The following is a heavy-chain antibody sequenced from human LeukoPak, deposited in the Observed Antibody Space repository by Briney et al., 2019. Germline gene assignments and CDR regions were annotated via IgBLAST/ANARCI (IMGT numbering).Heavy chain of an antibody. V-gene: IGHV3-23*01. CDR2: ISGTGDYT. CDR3: AKLGGIYSDAFDI. J-gene: IGHJ3*02. Sequence: GGSLRLSCAASGLTSSTYAMSWVRQAPGKGLEWVSAISGTGDYTYYTDSVQGRFTISRDNSKNTLYLQMNSLTADDTAVYFCAKLGGIYSDAFDIWGQGTMVTVSS. D-gene: IGHD1-26*01. CDR1: GLTSSTYA.